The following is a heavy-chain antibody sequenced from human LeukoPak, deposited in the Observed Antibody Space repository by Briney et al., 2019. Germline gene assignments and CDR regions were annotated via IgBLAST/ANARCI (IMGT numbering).Heavy chain of an antibody. J-gene: IGHJ4*02. CDR3: ARVDPDCSSTSCYTIDY. CDR2: INHSGST. D-gene: IGHD2-2*02. Sequence: SETLSLTCAVYGGSFSGYYWSWIRQPPGKGLEWIGEINHSGSTNYNPSLKSRVTISVDTFKNQFSLKLSSVTAADTAVYYCARVDPDCSSTSCYTIDYWGQGTLVTVSS. V-gene: IGHV4-34*01. CDR1: GGSFSGYY.